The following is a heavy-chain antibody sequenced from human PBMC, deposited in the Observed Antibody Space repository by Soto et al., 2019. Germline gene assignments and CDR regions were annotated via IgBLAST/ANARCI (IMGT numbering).Heavy chain of an antibody. V-gene: IGHV3-30*18. CDR2: ISYDGRNK. CDR1: GFTFSSYG. D-gene: IGHD6-19*01. Sequence: PGGSLRLSCAASGFTFSSYGMHWVRQAPGKGLEWVPVISYDGRNKYYADSVKGRLNISRDNSKNTLHPQMNSLRAEDTAVYYCAKESSDIAVAGILDYWGQGT. J-gene: IGHJ4*02. CDR3: AKESSDIAVAGILDY.